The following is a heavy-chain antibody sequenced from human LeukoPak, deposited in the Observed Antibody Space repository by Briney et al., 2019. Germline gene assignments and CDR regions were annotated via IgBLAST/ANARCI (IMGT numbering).Heavy chain of an antibody. J-gene: IGHJ5*02. CDR2: ISGNGGST. D-gene: IGHD3-3*01. V-gene: IGHV3-43*02. CDR1: GFTFDDYA. CDR3: VKLIWSGYANWFDP. Sequence: SGGSLRLSCAASGFTFDDYAMHWVRQAPGKGLGWVSLISGNGGSTYYADSVKGRFTISRDNRKNSMYLQINSLRTEDTALYYCVKLIWSGYANWFDPWGQGTLVTVSS.